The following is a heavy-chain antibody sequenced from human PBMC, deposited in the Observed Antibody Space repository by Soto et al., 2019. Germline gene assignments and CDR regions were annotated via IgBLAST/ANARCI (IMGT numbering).Heavy chain of an antibody. J-gene: IGHJ6*02. D-gene: IGHD3-9*01. CDR3: ARDIFTGYGDYYYYYGMDV. CDR2: IYYSGST. CDR1: GCSISSGGYY. Sequence: QVQLQESGPGLVKPSQTLSLTCTVSGCSISSGGYYWSWIRQHPGKGLEWIGYIYYSGSTYYNPSLKSRVTISVDTSKNQFALKLSSVTAADTAVYYCARDIFTGYGDYYYYYGMDVWGQGTTVTVSS. V-gene: IGHV4-31*03.